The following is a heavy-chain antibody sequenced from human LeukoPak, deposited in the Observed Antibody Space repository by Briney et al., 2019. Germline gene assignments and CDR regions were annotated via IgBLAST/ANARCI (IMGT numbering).Heavy chain of an antibody. CDR3: ARAYSYGPFDY. CDR1: GFTFSSYG. V-gene: IGHV3-33*01. D-gene: IGHD5-18*01. Sequence: HPGRSLRLSCAASGFTFSSYGMHWVRQAPGKGLEWVAVIWYDGSNKYYADSVKGRFTISRDDSKNSLYLQMDSLKTEDTAVYYCARAYSYGPFDYWGQGTLVTVSS. CDR2: IWYDGSNK. J-gene: IGHJ4*02.